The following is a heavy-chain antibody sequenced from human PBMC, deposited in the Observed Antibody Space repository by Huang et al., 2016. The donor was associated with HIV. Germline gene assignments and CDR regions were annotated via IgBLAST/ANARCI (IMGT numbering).Heavy chain of an antibody. Sequence: QVELVESGGGVVQPGGSLRLSCAASGFFFSNYGMHWGRQAPGQGLEWVALIRYDGIKTYYADSVKGRFTITRDNSKNTLYLHMNRLRLEDTATYYCAKTAGDSSSWYDYYYYMDVWGRGTTVTVSS. CDR2: IRYDGIKT. J-gene: IGHJ6*03. CDR1: GFFFSNYG. CDR3: AKTAGDSSSWYDYYYYMDV. V-gene: IGHV3-30*02. D-gene: IGHD6-19*01.